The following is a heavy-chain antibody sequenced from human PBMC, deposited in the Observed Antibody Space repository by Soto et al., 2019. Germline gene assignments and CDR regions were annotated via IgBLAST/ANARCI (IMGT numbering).Heavy chain of an antibody. J-gene: IGHJ6*02. CDR1: GFTFSDYY. CDR3: ARDHSSPPHPYYYYYGMDV. CDR2: ISSSGSTI. D-gene: IGHD6-13*01. Sequence: QVQLVESGGGLVKPGGSLRLSCAASGFTFSDYYMSWIRQAPGKGLEWVSYISSSGSTIYYADSVKGRFTISRDNAMNSLYLQMNSLRAEATAVYYCARDHSSPPHPYYYYYGMDVWGPGTTVTVSS. V-gene: IGHV3-11*01.